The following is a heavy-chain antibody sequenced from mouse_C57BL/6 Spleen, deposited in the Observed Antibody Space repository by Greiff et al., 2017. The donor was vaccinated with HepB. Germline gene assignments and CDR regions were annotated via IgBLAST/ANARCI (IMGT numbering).Heavy chain of an antibody. D-gene: IGHD1-1*01. J-gene: IGHJ2*01. CDR1: GFTFSSYA. CDR3: ARGRYYYGSSYEYYFDY. V-gene: IGHV5-4*01. Sequence: EVQLVESGGGLVKPGGSLKLSCAASGFTFSSYAMSWVRQTPEKRLEWVATISDGGSYTYYPDNVKGRFTISRDNAKNNLYLQMSHLKSEDTAMYYCARGRYYYGSSYEYYFDYWGQGTTLTVSS. CDR2: ISDGGSYT.